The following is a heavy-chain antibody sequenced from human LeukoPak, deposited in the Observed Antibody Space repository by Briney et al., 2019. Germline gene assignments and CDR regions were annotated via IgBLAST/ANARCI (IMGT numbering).Heavy chain of an antibody. CDR2: ISGSGGST. J-gene: IGHJ4*02. CDR1: GFTFSSYA. CDR3: AKGYYDYVWGSYYFDY. D-gene: IGHD3-16*01. V-gene: IGHV3-23*01. Sequence: GGSLRLSCAASGFTFSSYAMSWVRQAPGKGLEWVSAISGSGGSTYYADSVKGRFTISRDNSRDTLYLQINSLRAEDTAVYYCAKGYYDYVWGSYYFDYWGQGTLVTVSS.